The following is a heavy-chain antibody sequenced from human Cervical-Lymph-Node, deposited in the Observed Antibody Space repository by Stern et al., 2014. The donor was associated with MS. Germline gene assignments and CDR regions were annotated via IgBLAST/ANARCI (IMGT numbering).Heavy chain of an antibody. CDR3: ARGATQAFDP. Sequence: VQLVESGPGLVKPSATLSLTCTVSGGSISSYYWSWIRQPPGKGLEWIGYINYSGSTNYNPSLKSRVTISVDTSKNQFSLKLSSVTAADTAVYYCARGATQAFDPWGQGTLVTVSS. V-gene: IGHV4-59*01. J-gene: IGHJ5*02. CDR2: INYSGST. CDR1: GGSISSYY.